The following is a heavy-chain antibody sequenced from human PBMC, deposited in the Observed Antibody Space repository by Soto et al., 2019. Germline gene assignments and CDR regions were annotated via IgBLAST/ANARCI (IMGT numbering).Heavy chain of an antibody. J-gene: IGHJ4*02. V-gene: IGHV3-23*01. CDR3: AKATRGQCIGAHCYAFDF. D-gene: IGHD2-15*01. CDR1: GFTFTTYA. Sequence: EVQLLESGGGLVQPGGSLRLSCAASGFTFTTYAMNWVRHSPGQGLEWVASVIGTGIDTYPAASVKGRFPISRDNSRNTMYLEMNRLRAEDTAMYHCAKATRGQCIGAHCYAFDFWGQGILVTVS. CDR2: VIGTGIDT.